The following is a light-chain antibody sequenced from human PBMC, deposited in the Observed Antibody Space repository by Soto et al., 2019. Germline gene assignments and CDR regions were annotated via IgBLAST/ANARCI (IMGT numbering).Light chain of an antibody. J-gene: IGLJ2*01. CDR1: SSDVGDYNY. CDR3: SSYTSSSTPRVV. CDR2: DAN. V-gene: IGLV2-14*01. Sequence: QSALTQPASVSGSPGQSITSSCTGTSSDVGDYNYVSWYQQHPGKAPKLMIYDANNRPSGVSNRFTGSKSGNTASLTISGLQAEDEADYYCSSYTSSSTPRVVFGGGTKLTVL.